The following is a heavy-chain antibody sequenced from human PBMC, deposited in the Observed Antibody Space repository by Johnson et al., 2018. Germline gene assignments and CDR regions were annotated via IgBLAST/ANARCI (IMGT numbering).Heavy chain of an antibody. CDR2: ISWHSGSI. D-gene: IGHD3-10*01. V-gene: IGHV3-9*01. CDR1: GFTFDDYA. J-gene: IGHJ3*02. CDR3: AKGVTVDAFDI. Sequence: VQLVQSGGGLVQPGRSXRLSCAASGFTFDDYAMHWVRQAPGKGLEWVSGISWHSGSIGYADSVKGRFTISRENAKNSLYLQKNSLRAEDTALYYCAKGVTVDAFDIWGQVTMVTVSS.